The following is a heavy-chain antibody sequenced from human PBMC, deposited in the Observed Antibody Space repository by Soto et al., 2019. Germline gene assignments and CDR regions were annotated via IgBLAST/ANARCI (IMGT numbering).Heavy chain of an antibody. CDR2: ISPHTQ. D-gene: IGHD1-26*01. V-gene: IGHV3-30*03. CDR3: ATGPPSGAFDI. Sequence: QLQLMESGGGVVQPGRSLRLACAASGFTFTTSNIHWVRQAPGKRPEWLAHISPHTQYYSDSVRGRFTGSRDNSKNTVYLQMRSLRYEDTGVYYCATGPPSGAFDIWGHGTTVIVSS. CDR1: GFTFTTSN. J-gene: IGHJ3*02.